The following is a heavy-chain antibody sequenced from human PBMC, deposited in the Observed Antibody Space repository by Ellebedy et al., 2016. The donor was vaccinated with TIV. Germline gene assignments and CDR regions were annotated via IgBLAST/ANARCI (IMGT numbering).Heavy chain of an antibody. D-gene: IGHD4-17*01. J-gene: IGHJ4*02. CDR3: AREGTTAKGGVFDY. V-gene: IGHV3-30*04. Sequence: GGSLRLXXAASGFTFSSYAMHWVRQAPGKGLEWVAVISYDGSNKYYADSVKGRFTISRDNSKNTLYLQMNSLRAEDTAVYYCAREGTTAKGGVFDYWGQGTLVTVSS. CDR1: GFTFSSYA. CDR2: ISYDGSNK.